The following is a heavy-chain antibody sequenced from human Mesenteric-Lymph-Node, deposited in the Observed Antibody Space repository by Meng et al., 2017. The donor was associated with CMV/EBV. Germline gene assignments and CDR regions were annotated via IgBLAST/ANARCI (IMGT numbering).Heavy chain of an antibody. Sequence: GESLKISCAASGFSFSSYWMSWVRQAPGKGLEWVANTKQDGSEKYYVDSLKDRFTISRDNAKNSLYLQMSSLRAGDTAVYYCARLVPTAPWDYYFDYWGQGTLVTVSS. V-gene: IGHV3-7*01. CDR1: GFSFSSYW. CDR2: TKQDGSEK. CDR3: ARLVPTAPWDYYFDY. J-gene: IGHJ4*02. D-gene: IGHD2-2*01.